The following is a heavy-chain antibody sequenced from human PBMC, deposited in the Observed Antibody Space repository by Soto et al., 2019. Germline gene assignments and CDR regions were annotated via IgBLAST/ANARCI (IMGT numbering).Heavy chain of an antibody. D-gene: IGHD6-19*01. V-gene: IGHV3-33*01. Sequence: QVRLVESGGGVVQPGRSLRLSCAASGFTFSNYGMHWVRQAPGKGLEWVAVMWYDGSNRYYADSVKGRFTISRDNSKNTRYLQMNSLRAEDTAVYYCAREQGESSSGWWLYFDDWGQGTLVAVSS. CDR1: GFTFSNYG. J-gene: IGHJ4*02. CDR3: AREQGESSSGWWLYFDD. CDR2: MWYDGSNR.